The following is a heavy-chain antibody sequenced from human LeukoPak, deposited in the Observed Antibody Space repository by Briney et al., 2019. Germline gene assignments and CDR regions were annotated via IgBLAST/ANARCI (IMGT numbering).Heavy chain of an antibody. CDR3: ARYDSRGSASTRFDY. CDR1: GYSLGKNYY. J-gene: IGHJ4*02. V-gene: IGHV4-38-2*01. CDR2: IYGTGST. Sequence: SETLSLTCAVSGYSLGKNYYWGWIRQPPGKGLEWIGRIYGTGSTSYNPSLMNRVTMSVDTSKNHLSLKLTSVTAADTAVYYCARYDSRGSASTRFDYWGQGILVTISS. D-gene: IGHD3-16*01.